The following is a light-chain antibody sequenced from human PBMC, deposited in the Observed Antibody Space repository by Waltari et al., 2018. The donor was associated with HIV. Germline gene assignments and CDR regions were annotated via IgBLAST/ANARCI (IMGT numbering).Light chain of an antibody. CDR3: SSYTRSMSVA. Sequence: QSALTQPASVSGSPGQTVTITCTGTSDDVGGYDHVACYQQQTDTPPRLIIFGVRRRHSGVDGRVSACKSGNVASLTITGLRPDDEAHYFCSSYTRSMSVAFGGGTRLTVL. CDR1: SDDVGGYDH. J-gene: IGLJ2*01. V-gene: IGLV2-14*03. CDR2: GVR.